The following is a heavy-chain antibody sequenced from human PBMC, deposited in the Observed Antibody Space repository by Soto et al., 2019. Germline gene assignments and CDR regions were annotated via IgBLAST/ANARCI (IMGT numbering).Heavy chain of an antibody. Sequence: QVQLQESGPGLVKPSGTLSLTCAVSGGSISSSNWWSWVRQPPGEGLEWIGEIYHSGSTNYNPSLKRRVTISVDKSKNQFSLKLSSVTAADTAVYYCARGDDQQLAPFDYWGQGTLVTVSS. CDR2: IYHSGST. D-gene: IGHD6-13*01. CDR3: ARGDDQQLAPFDY. CDR1: GGSISSSNW. V-gene: IGHV4-4*02. J-gene: IGHJ4*02.